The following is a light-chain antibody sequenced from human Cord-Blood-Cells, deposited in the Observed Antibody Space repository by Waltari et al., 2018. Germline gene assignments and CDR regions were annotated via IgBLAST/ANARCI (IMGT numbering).Light chain of an antibody. CDR3: QQRSNWPPLT. CDR1: QSVSSS. V-gene: IGKV3-11*01. CDR2: DAS. Sequence: EIVLTQSPATLSLSPGERATLSCRTSQSVSSSLAWYQQKPGHAPRLLIYDASNRATGIPARFSGSGSGTDFTLTISSLEPEDFAVYYCQQRSNWPPLTFGGGTKVEIK. J-gene: IGKJ4*01.